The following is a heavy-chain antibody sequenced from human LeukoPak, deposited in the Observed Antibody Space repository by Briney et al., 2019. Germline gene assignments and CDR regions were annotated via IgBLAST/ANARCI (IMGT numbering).Heavy chain of an antibody. D-gene: IGHD1-26*01. CDR3: AKGGSLDY. CDR1: GFTFSDSA. J-gene: IGHJ4*02. Sequence: TGGSLRLSCIASGFTFSDSAMSWVRQAPGKGLDWVSTISRAGTYHPDSVKGRFTISRDNSKNTLFLQMNSLRAEDTAVYYCAKGGSLDYWGQGTLVTVSS. CDR2: ISRAGT. V-gene: IGHV3-23*01.